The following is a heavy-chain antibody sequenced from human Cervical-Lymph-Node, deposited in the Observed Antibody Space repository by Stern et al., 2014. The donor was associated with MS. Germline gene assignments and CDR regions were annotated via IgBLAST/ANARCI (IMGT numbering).Heavy chain of an antibody. V-gene: IGHV2-70*15. J-gene: IGHJ3*01. CDR1: GFSLSTSGMC. CDR2: DGWGDDK. Sequence: QVTLKESGPALVKPTQTLTLTCTFSGFSLSTSGMCVSWIRQPPGKALEWLGRDGWGDDKNYNPILQNKTTISKDNSKNPVVLIVSNMDPVDTATYFCARYFYFEESGYYRDAFDLWGQGTVVTVSS. CDR3: ARYFYFEESGYYRDAFDL. D-gene: IGHD5-12*01.